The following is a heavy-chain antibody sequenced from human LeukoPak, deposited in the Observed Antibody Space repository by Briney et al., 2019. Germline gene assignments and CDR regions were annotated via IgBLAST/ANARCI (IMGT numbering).Heavy chain of an antibody. CDR2: IWYDGSNK. CDR3: AKDGIAVAGWFDP. V-gene: IGHV3-33*06. CDR1: GFTFSSYG. J-gene: IGHJ5*02. D-gene: IGHD6-19*01. Sequence: GGSLRLSCAASGFTFSSYGMHWVRQAPGKGLEWVAVIWYDGSNKYYADSVKGRFTISRDNSKNTLYLQMNRLRAEDTAVYYCAKDGIAVAGWFDPWGQGTLVTVSS.